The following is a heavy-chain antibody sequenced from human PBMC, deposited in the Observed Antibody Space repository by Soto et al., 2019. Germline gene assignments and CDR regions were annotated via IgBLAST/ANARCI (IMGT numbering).Heavy chain of an antibody. CDR2: ISAYNGNT. CDR1: GYTFTSYG. Sequence: GASVKVSCKASGYTFTSYGISWVRQAPGQGLEWMGWISAYNGNTNYAQKLQGRVTMTTDTSTSTAYMELRSLRSDDTAVYYCARDQGFLEWLYYYYYGMDVWGQGTTVTVTS. J-gene: IGHJ6*02. V-gene: IGHV1-18*01. D-gene: IGHD3-3*01. CDR3: ARDQGFLEWLYYYYYGMDV.